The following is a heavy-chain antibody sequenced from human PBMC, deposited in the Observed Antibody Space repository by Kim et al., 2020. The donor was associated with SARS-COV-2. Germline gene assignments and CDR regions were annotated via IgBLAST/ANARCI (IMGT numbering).Heavy chain of an antibody. Sequence: YAQKVQGRVKITADEATSTAYMELSSLRSEDTAVYCCAVRGSYSRGLDYWGQGTLVTVSS. CDR3: AVRGSYSRGLDY. D-gene: IGHD1-26*01. J-gene: IGHJ4*02. V-gene: IGHV1-69*01.